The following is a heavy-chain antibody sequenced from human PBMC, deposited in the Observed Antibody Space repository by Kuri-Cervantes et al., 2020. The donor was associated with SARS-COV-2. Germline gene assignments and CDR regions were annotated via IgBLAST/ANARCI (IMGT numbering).Heavy chain of an antibody. CDR2: INAGNGNT. CDR3: ATTSGYCSGGSCHGNY. CDR1: GYTFTCYY. D-gene: IGHD2-15*01. Sequence: ASVKVSCKASGYTFTCYYMHWVRQAPGQRLEWMGWINAGNGNTKYSQKFQGRVTITRDTSASTAYMELSSLRSEDTAVYYCATTSGYCSGGSCHGNYWGQGTLVTVSS. V-gene: IGHV1-3*01. J-gene: IGHJ4*02.